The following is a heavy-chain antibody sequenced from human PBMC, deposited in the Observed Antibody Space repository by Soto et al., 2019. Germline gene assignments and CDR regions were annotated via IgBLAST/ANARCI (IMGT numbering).Heavy chain of an antibody. CDR2: IYPGDSDT. V-gene: IGHV5-51*01. CDR3: ARHGKFSSGANYGFED. Sequence: LGESLKISCKGSGYSFTSYWIAWVRQMPGKGLEWMGIIYPGDSDTRYSPSFQGQVTISADKSISTAYLEWSSLKASDTAMYYCARHGKFSSGANYGFEDWGQGTLVTVSS. CDR1: GYSFTSYW. D-gene: IGHD3-22*01. J-gene: IGHJ4*02.